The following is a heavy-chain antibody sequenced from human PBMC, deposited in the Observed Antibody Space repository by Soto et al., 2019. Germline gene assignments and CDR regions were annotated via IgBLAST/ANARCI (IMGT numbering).Heavy chain of an antibody. Sequence: PSETLSLTCTVSGGSINNYYWSWMRQPPGKGLEWVGTIYYRGSANNNPSLKSRLTISVDTSKNQFSLKLNSVTTADTAIYYCVRANYFDFWGQGTLVTVSS. CDR1: GGSINNYY. CDR3: VRANYFDF. J-gene: IGHJ4*02. CDR2: IYYRGSA. V-gene: IGHV4-59*12.